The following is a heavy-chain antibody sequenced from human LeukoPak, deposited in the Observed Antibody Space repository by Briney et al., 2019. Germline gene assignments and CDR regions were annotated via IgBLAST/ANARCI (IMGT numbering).Heavy chain of an antibody. J-gene: IGHJ4*02. V-gene: IGHV3-48*03. CDR2: ISSSGSTI. CDR3: ARGRLRNQY. D-gene: IGHD3-16*01. Sequence: GGSLRLSCAASGFTFSSYEMNWVRQAPGKGLEWVSYISSSGSTIYYADSVKGRFTISGDNAKNSLYLQMNSLRAEDTAVYYCARGRLRNQYWGQGTLVTVSS. CDR1: GFTFSSYE.